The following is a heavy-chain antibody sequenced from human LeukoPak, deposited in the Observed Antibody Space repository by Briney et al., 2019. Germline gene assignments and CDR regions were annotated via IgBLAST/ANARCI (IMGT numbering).Heavy chain of an antibody. CDR3: ARDRRGGTKMTRGFDP. CDR2: INHSGSA. V-gene: IGHV4-34*01. Sequence: SETLSLTCAVYGGSFSDYYWTWIRQPPAKGLEWIGEINHSGSANYNPSLKSRLTISADTSKNQFSMELSSVTAADTAVYYCARDRRGGTKMTRGFDPWGQGTLVTVSS. J-gene: IGHJ5*02. D-gene: IGHD5-24*01. CDR1: GGSFSDYY.